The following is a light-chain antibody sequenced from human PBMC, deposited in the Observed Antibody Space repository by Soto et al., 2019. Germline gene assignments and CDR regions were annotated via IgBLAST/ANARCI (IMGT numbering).Light chain of an antibody. J-gene: IGKJ4*01. CDR3: QQYESYPMT. Sequence: DSQMTQYPSTLSASVGDRVTITCRASQSISSWLAGYQQKPGKAPKLLISKASTLQSGVPPRLSGSGCGTEFPLIISGLQPDDFATYYCQQYESYPMTCGGGTNVEIK. V-gene: IGKV1-5*03. CDR1: QSISSW. CDR2: KAS.